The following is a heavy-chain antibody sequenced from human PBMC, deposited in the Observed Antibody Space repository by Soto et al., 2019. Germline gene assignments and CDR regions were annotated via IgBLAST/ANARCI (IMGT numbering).Heavy chain of an antibody. CDR1: GYTLTELS. CDR3: ATANPNYYESSGRFDY. CDR2: FDPEDGET. Sequence: APVKVSCKVSGYTLTELSMHWVRQAPGKGLEWMGGFDPEDGETIYAQKFQGRVTMTEDTSTDTAYMELSSLRSEDTAVYYCATANPNYYESSGRFDYWGQGTLVTVSS. D-gene: IGHD3-22*01. J-gene: IGHJ4*02. V-gene: IGHV1-24*01.